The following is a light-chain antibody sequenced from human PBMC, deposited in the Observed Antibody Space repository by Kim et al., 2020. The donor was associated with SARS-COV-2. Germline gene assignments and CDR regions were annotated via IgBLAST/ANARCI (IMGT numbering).Light chain of an antibody. CDR1: QSIRTC. J-gene: IGKJ2*01. CDR2: DAS. V-gene: IGKV1-5*01. CDR3: QQYHLSSRT. Sequence: GDRVPIPCRATQSIRTCLAWYQQKPPNAPKPLLYDASSLESGVPSMFSGSGSGTEFTLPISRLQPDDFATYFCQQYHLSSRTFGQGTKLEI.